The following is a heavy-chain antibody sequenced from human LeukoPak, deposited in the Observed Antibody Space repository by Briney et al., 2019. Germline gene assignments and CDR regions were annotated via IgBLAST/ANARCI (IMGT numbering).Heavy chain of an antibody. CDR3: AKYGSGTYYNGLH. Sequence: GGSLRLSCAASGFTFSSYAMTWVRQAPGKGLQWVSTISVSGENTYYADSVKGRFTISRDISKSTLDLQMNSLRDEDTALYYCAKYGSGTYYNGLHWGQGTLVTVSS. CDR1: GFTFSSYA. J-gene: IGHJ4*02. V-gene: IGHV3-23*01. D-gene: IGHD3-10*01. CDR2: ISVSGENT.